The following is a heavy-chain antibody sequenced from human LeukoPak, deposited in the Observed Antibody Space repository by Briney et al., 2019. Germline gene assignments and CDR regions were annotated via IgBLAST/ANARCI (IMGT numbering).Heavy chain of an antibody. V-gene: IGHV1-69*04. CDR3: ARDHDYFDY. Sequence: GSSVKVSCKASGGSFSNYAINWVRQAPGQGLEWMGRIIPILGIANYAQKFHGRVTIAADKFTSTVYMELSSLRSEDTAIYYCARDHDYFDYWGQGTLVTVSS. CDR1: GGSFSNYA. J-gene: IGHJ4*02. CDR2: IIPILGIA. D-gene: IGHD3-3*01.